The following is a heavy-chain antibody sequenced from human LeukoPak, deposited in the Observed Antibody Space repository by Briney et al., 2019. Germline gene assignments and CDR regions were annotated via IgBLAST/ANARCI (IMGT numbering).Heavy chain of an antibody. Sequence: GGSLRLSCAASGFTFSTYTMNWVRKAPGKGLEGVSSISSGSSYISYADSLKGRFNISRDNPKNSLYLQINSLRAEDTAVYYCARDACSSTSCFRDYWGQGTRVTVSS. V-gene: IGHV3-21*01. J-gene: IGHJ4*02. CDR1: GFTFSTYT. CDR2: ISSGSSYI. D-gene: IGHD2-2*01. CDR3: ARDACSSTSCFRDY.